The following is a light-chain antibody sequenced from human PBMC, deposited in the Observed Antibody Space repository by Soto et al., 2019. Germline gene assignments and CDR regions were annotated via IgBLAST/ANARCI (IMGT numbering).Light chain of an antibody. CDR3: QQSHNLPLT. V-gene: IGKV3-15*01. J-gene: IGKJ2*01. Sequence: EIAMTQSPATLSVSPGERATLSCRASQSISTELVWYQQIPGQPPRLLIYSASTRATGVPARFTGSGSGSEFTLTIRGLQSEDFAIYYCQQSHNLPLTFGQGTRLEI. CDR1: QSISTE. CDR2: SAS.